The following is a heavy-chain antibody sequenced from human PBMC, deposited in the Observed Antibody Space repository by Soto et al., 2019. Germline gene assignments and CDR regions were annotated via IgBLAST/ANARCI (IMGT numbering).Heavy chain of an antibody. D-gene: IGHD6-13*01. Sequence: QVQLVQSGAEVKTPGASVKVSCKASGYTFTSYDINCVRQATGQGLEWMGWMNPNSGNTGYAQKFQGRVNMTRNTSISTAYMELSSLSSDETAVDYGAREQTSYGMDVWGQGTKVTVSS. V-gene: IGHV1-8*01. CDR1: GYTFTSYD. J-gene: IGHJ6*02. CDR2: MNPNSGNT. CDR3: AREQTSYGMDV.